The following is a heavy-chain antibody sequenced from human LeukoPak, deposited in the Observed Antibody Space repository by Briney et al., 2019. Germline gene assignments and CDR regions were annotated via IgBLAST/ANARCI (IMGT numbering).Heavy chain of an antibody. CDR2: IYYSGST. Sequence: SETLSLTCTVSGGSISSSSYYWGWIRQPPGKGLEWIGSIYYSGSTYYNPSLKSRVTISVDTSKNQFSLKLSSVTAADTAVYYCARDNIGDGGGTYDSSGYSVFFDYWGQGTLVTVSS. D-gene: IGHD3-22*01. J-gene: IGHJ4*02. CDR3: ARDNIGDGGGTYDSSGYSVFFDY. CDR1: GGSISSSSYY. V-gene: IGHV4-39*07.